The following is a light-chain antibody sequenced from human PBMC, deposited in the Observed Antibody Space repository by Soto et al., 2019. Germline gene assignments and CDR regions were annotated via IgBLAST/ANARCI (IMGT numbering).Light chain of an antibody. Sequence: EIVLTQSPATLSLSPGEGATLSCRASQSVSSYLAWYQQKPGQAPRLLIHDASNRATGIPDRFSGSGSGTDFTLTISSLEPEDFAVYYCQQRSNWPLTFGGGTKVDIK. J-gene: IGKJ4*01. CDR3: QQRSNWPLT. CDR1: QSVSSY. V-gene: IGKV3-11*01. CDR2: DAS.